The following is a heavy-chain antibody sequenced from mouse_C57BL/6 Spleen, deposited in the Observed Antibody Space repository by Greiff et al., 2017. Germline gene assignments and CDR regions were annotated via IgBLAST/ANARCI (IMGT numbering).Heavy chain of an antibody. J-gene: IGHJ3*01. CDR1: GYTFTDSN. Sequence: VQLQQSGPELVKPGASVKMSCKASGYTFTDSNMHWVKQRHGTSLEWIGYINPNNGGTSYNQKFKGKATLTVNNSSSTAYMERRSLTSEDYAVYYCANWDRFAYWGQGTLVTVSA. CDR2: INPNNGGT. CDR3: ANWDRFAY. D-gene: IGHD4-1*01. V-gene: IGHV1-22*01.